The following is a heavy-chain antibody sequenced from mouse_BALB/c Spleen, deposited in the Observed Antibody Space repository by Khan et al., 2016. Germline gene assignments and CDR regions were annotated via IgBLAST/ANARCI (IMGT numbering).Heavy chain of an antibody. CDR1: GYTFSSYW. CDR3: ARGPY. CDR2: ILPGSGTT. Sequence: QVQLKQSGAELMKPGASVNISCKATGYTFSSYWIEWVKERPGHGLEWIGEILPGSGTTNYNGKFKGKATFTAEPSSSTAYMQLLSLTSEDSAVYYCARGPYWGQGTLVTVSA. J-gene: IGHJ3*01. V-gene: IGHV1-9*01.